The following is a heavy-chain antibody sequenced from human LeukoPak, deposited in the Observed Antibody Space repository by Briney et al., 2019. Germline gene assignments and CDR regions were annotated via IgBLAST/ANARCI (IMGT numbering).Heavy chain of an antibody. Sequence: GGSLRLSCAASGFTVSYNYMSWVRQAPGKGLEWVSVIYSGGSTYYADSVKGRFTISRDNSQNTLYFQMNSLRAEDTAVYYCASTPPRYLGYFDYWGQGTLVTVSS. CDR3: ASTPPRYLGYFDY. CDR2: IYSGGST. CDR1: GFTVSYNY. J-gene: IGHJ4*02. V-gene: IGHV3-53*01. D-gene: IGHD3-9*01.